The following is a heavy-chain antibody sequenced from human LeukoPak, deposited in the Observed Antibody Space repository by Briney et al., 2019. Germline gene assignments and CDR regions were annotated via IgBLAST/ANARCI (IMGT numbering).Heavy chain of an antibody. D-gene: IGHD1-14*01. CDR3: ATDPRQAKPDYCDI. Sequence: PGRSLRLSCALSGFSSNKDAIHWVRQAPGKGLEWVAVMSHYGSERYYGDSVQGRFTISRDASKSTFYLQMDSLRPEDTAVYYCATDPRQAKPDYCDIWGQGTLVIVPS. V-gene: IGHV3-30*04. J-gene: IGHJ4*02. CDR2: MSHYGSER. CDR1: GFSSNKDA.